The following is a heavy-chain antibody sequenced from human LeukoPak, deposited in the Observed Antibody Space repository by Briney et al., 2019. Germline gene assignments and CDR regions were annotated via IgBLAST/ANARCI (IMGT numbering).Heavy chain of an antibody. CDR1: GYTFTSYD. CDR3: ASELRWQPQ. J-gene: IGHJ4*02. Sequence: ASVKVSCKASGYTFTSYDINWVRQASGQGLEWMGWMNPNSGDTGYAQKFQGRVTMTRDTSISTAYMELSSLGSEDTAVYYCASELRWQPQWGQGTLVTVSS. CDR2: MNPNSGDT. D-gene: IGHD4-23*01. V-gene: IGHV1-8*01.